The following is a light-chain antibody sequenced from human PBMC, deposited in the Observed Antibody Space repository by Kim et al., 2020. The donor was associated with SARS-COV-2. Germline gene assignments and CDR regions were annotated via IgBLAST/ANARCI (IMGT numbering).Light chain of an antibody. V-gene: IGLV6-57*03. CDR3: QSYDSSNHVV. J-gene: IGLJ2*01. Sequence: NFMLTQPHSVSESTGKTVTLSCTLSSGTIASNYVQWYQQRPGSAPTILIFEDNRRPSGVPDRFSGSIDSSSNSASLIISGLKTEDEADYYCQSYDSSNHVVFGGGTKVTVL. CDR2: EDN. CDR1: SGTIASNY.